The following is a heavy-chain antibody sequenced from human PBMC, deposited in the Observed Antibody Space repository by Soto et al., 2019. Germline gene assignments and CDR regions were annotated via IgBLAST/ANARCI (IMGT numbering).Heavy chain of an antibody. D-gene: IGHD3-9*01. J-gene: IGHJ5*02. CDR1: GGTFSSYA. CDR2: IIPIFGTA. Sequence: SVKVSCKASGGTFSSYAISWVRQAPGQGLEWMGGIIPIFGTANYAQKFQGRVTITADESTSTAYMELSSLRGEDSALYYCAKANRNDWFDSSAFDQWGQGTLVTVS. V-gene: IGHV1-69*13. CDR3: AKANRNDWFDSSAFDQ.